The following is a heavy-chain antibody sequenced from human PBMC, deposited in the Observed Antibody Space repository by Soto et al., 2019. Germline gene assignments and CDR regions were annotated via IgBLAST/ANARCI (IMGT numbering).Heavy chain of an antibody. CDR3: ASVVVVAATIGTDAFDI. CDR1: GGTFSSYA. CDR2: IIPIFGTA. V-gene: IGHV1-69*13. J-gene: IGHJ3*02. D-gene: IGHD2-15*01. Sequence: ASVKVSCKASGGTFSSYAISWVRQAPGQGLEWMGGIIPIFGTANYAQKFQGRVTITADESTSTAYMELSSLRSEDTAVYYCASVVVVAATIGTDAFDIWGQGTMVTVSS.